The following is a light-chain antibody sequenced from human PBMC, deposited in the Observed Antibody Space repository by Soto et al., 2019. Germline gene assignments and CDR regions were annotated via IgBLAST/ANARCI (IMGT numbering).Light chain of an antibody. CDR1: QSVSNNY. V-gene: IGKV3D-20*02. CDR3: QQRSNWPAWT. CDR2: GAS. J-gene: IGKJ1*01. Sequence: EIVLTQSPGTLSLSPGERATLSCRASQSVSNNYLAWYQQKPGQAPRLLIYGASNRATGIPDRFSGSGSGPDFTLTISSLEPEDFAVYYCQQRSNWPAWTIGQGTKVDIK.